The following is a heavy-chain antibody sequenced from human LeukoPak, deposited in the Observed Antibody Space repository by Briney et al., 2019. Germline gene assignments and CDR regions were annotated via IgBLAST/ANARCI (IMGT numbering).Heavy chain of an antibody. CDR1: GFTFNDYY. Sequence: GGSLRLSCAASGFTFNDYYMNWIRQAPGKGLEWLSYISSSGTYTNYADSVRGRFTISRDNARNSVHLQMNSLRAEDTAVYYCARGGTEIYYRYYGMDVWGQGTTVTVSS. V-gene: IGHV3-11*06. D-gene: IGHD3-22*01. CDR3: ARGGTEIYYRYYGMDV. CDR2: ISSSGTYT. J-gene: IGHJ6*02.